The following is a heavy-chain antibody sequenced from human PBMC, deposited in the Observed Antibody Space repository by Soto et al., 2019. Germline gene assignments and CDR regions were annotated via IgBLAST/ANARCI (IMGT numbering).Heavy chain of an antibody. CDR1: GYSINSGYY. D-gene: IGHD4-17*01. CDR3: ARALDYGDFEFDS. J-gene: IGHJ4*02. CDR2: IYHSGSA. Sequence: SETLSLTCAVSGYSINSGYYWGWIRHPPGKGMECSETIYHSGSAYYNPSLNSRDTISVDTSKNQFSLKLNSVTTADTAVYYCARALDYGDFEFDSWGQGTLVTVSS. V-gene: IGHV4-38-2*01.